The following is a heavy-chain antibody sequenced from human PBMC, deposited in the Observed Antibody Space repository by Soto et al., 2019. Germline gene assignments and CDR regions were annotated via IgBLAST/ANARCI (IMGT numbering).Heavy chain of an antibody. CDR3: ARARTGSDAFDI. Sequence: QVQMVESGGGLVKPGGYLRLSCAASGFTFSDYYMSWIRQAPGKGLEWVSYISNSSSYTNYADSVKGRFTIYRDNAKNSLYLEMNSLRAEDTAVYYCARARTGSDAFDIWGQGTMVTVSS. J-gene: IGHJ3*02. CDR1: GFTFSDYY. V-gene: IGHV3-11*05. D-gene: IGHD3-10*01. CDR2: ISNSSSYT.